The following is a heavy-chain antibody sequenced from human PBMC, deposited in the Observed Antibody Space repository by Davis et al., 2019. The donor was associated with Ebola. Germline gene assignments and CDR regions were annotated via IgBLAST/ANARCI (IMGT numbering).Heavy chain of an antibody. J-gene: IGHJ3*02. CDR2: ISSSGSIK. CDR3: ARVKLGHDAFDI. CDR1: GFTFSSYA. D-gene: IGHD7-27*01. V-gene: IGHV3-48*04. Sequence: GESLKISCAASGFTFSSYAMSWVRQVPGKGLEWVSYISSSGSIKNYADSVKGRFTISRDNAKNSLYLQMNSLRAEDTAVYYCARVKLGHDAFDIWGQGTMVTVSS.